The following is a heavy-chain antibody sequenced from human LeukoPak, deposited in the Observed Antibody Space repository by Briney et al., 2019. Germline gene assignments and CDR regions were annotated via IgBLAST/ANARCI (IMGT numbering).Heavy chain of an antibody. CDR3: ARQEYCSGGSCYTWFGP. J-gene: IGHJ5*02. V-gene: IGHV5-51*01. D-gene: IGHD2-15*01. CDR2: IYPADSDI. CDR1: GYSINNYW. Sequence: GESLKISCKGSGYSINNYWIGWVRQMPGKGLEWMGIIYPADSDIRYSPSFQGQVTISADKSISTVYLQWSSLKASDTAMYYCARQEYCSGGSCYTWFGPWGQGTLVTVSS.